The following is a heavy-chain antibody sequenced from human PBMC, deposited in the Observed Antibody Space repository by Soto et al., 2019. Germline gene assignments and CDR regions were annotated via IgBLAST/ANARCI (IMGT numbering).Heavy chain of an antibody. Sequence: QVQLVESGGGVVQPGRSLRLSCAASGFTFSSYGMHWVRQAPGKGLEWVAVIWYDGSNKYYADSVKGRFTISRDNSKNTLYLQMNSLRAEDTAVYYCASRADYAFDYWGQGTLVTVSS. CDR3: ASRADYAFDY. D-gene: IGHD4-17*01. CDR1: GFTFSSYG. V-gene: IGHV3-33*01. CDR2: IWYDGSNK. J-gene: IGHJ4*02.